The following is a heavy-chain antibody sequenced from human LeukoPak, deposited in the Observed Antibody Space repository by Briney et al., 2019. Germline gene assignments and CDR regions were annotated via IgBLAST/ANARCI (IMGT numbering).Heavy chain of an antibody. D-gene: IGHD3-22*01. Sequence: SETLFLTCTVSGDSISTCSYYWGWIRQPPGKGLEWLVCFYYSGRTYDNPSLKRRGTISVDTSKTQFSLNLYSVTVADTAVFYCARSYYYDYRQIDYWGQGTLVTVSS. V-gene: IGHV4-39*01. CDR1: GDSISTCSYY. CDR3: ARSYYYDYRQIDY. J-gene: IGHJ4*02. CDR2: FYYSGRT.